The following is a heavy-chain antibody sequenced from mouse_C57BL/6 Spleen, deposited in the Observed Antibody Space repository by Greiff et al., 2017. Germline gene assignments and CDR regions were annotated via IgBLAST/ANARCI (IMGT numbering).Heavy chain of an antibody. CDR3: AKRYYGSRDYAMDY. CDR2: INPNNGGT. D-gene: IGHD1-1*01. CDR1: GYTFTDYY. Sequence: EVKVVESGPELVKPGASVKISCKASGYTFTDYYMNWVKQSHGKSLEWIGDINPNNGGTSYNQKFKGKATLTVDKSSSTAYLELRSLTSEDSAVYYCAKRYYGSRDYAMDYWGQGTSVTVSS. V-gene: IGHV1-26*01. J-gene: IGHJ4*01.